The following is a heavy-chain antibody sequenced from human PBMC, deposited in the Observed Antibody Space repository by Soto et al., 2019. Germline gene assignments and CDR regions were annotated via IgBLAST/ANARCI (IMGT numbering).Heavy chain of an antibody. V-gene: IGHV4-31*03. CDR2: IYYSGST. D-gene: IGHD6-13*01. CDR3: ARAVRGAAAGTNGMDV. CDR1: GGSISSGGYY. J-gene: IGHJ6*02. Sequence: PSETLSLTCTVSGGSISSGGYYWSWIRQHPGKGLEWIGYIYYSGSTYYNPSLKSRVTISVDTSKNQFSLKLSSVTAADTAVYYCARAVRGAAAGTNGMDVWGQGTTVT.